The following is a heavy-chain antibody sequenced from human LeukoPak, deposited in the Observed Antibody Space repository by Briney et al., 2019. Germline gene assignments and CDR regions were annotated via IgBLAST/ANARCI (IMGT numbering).Heavy chain of an antibody. J-gene: IGHJ5*02. CDR2: IIPIFGTA. D-gene: IGHD5-18*01. Sequence: SSXXXXCKASGGTFISYAISWVRQAPGQGLEWMGGIIPIFGTANYAQKFQGRVTMTRDTSISTDYMEMRRVRYEETAGYYCARDADTAMATNCFDPWGQGTLLTVSS. V-gene: IGHV1-69*05. CDR1: GGTFISYA. CDR3: ARDADTAMATNCFDP.